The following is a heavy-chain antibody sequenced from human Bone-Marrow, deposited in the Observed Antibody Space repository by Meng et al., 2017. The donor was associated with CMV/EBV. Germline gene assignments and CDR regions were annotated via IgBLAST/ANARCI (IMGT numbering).Heavy chain of an antibody. D-gene: IGHD3-3*01. CDR2: ISSSSSYI. CDR3: ASRFTIYYYYGMDV. J-gene: IGHJ6*02. CDR1: GFTFSSYS. V-gene: IGHV3-21*04. Sequence: GESLKISCAASGFTFSSYSMNWVRQAPGKGLEWVSSISSSSSYIYSADSVKGRFTISRDNSKNTVYLQMNSLRAEDTAVYYCASRFTIYYYYGMDVWGQGTTVTVSS.